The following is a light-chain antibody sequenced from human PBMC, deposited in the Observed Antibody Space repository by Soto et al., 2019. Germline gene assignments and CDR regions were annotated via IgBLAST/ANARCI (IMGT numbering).Light chain of an antibody. J-gene: IGKJ1*01. Sequence: EILMTQSPATLSVSPGERATLSCRASQSVTSYLAWYQQKPGQAPRLLIYDASNRATGIPARFSGSGSGTDFTLTISSLEPEDFAVYYCQQRSNWPRTLGQGTKVDIK. CDR2: DAS. CDR1: QSVTSY. V-gene: IGKV3-11*01. CDR3: QQRSNWPRT.